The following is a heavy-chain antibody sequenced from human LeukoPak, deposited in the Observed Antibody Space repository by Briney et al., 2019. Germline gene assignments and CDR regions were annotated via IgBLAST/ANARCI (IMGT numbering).Heavy chain of an antibody. CDR3: AREAGYCSGGSCYSKYYYYMDV. Sequence: GGSLRLSCAASGFTFSSYGMHWVRQAPGKGLEWVAFIRYDGSNKYYADSVKGRFTISRDNSKNTLYLQMNSLRAEDMAVYYCAREAGYCSGGSCYSKYYYYMDVWGKGTTVTVSS. V-gene: IGHV3-30*02. D-gene: IGHD2-15*01. CDR2: IRYDGSNK. J-gene: IGHJ6*03. CDR1: GFTFSSYG.